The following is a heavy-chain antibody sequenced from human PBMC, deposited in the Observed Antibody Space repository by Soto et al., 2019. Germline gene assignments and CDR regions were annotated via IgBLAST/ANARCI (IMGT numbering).Heavy chain of an antibody. CDR3: ARDRGPSSGDYPDGFDP. CDR2: IIPIFGTA. CDR1: GGTFSSSA. V-gene: IGHV1-69*12. D-gene: IGHD3-22*01. J-gene: IGHJ5*02. Sequence: QVQLVQSGAEVKKPGSSVKDSCKASGGTFSSSAISWVRQAPGQGLEWMGVIIPIFGTANYAQKFQGRVTMTADESTSTAYMELSSLRAEDTAGYYCARDRGPSSGDYPDGFDPWGQGTLVTVSS.